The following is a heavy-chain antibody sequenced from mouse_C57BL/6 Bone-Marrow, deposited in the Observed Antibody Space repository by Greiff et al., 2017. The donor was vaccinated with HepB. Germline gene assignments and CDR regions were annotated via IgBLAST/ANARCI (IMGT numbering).Heavy chain of an antibody. Sequence: EVQVVESGGGLVKPGGSLKLSCAASGFTFSSYAMSWVRQTPEKRLEWVATISDGGSYTYYPDNVKGRFTISRDNAKNNLYLQMSHLKSEDTAMYYCARATVVAYYYAMDYWGQGTSVTVSS. V-gene: IGHV5-4*01. D-gene: IGHD1-1*01. CDR3: ARATVVAYYYAMDY. CDR2: ISDGGSYT. J-gene: IGHJ4*01. CDR1: GFTFSSYA.